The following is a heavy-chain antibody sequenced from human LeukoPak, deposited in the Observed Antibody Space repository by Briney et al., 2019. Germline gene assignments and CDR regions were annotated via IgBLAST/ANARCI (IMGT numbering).Heavy chain of an antibody. Sequence: PGESLKISCKGSGYNFASYWIGWVRQAPGKGLEWVGRIKSKTDGETTDYAAPVKGRFTISRDDSKNTLYLQMNSLKAEDTAMYYCTTDLIAVADDDYWGQGTLVTVSS. CDR2: IKSKTDGETT. D-gene: IGHD6-19*01. CDR1: GYNFASYW. J-gene: IGHJ4*02. CDR3: TTDLIAVADDDY. V-gene: IGHV3-15*01.